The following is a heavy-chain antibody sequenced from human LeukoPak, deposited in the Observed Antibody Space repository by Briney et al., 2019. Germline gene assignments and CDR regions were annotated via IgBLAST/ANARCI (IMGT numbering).Heavy chain of an antibody. D-gene: IGHD6-13*01. CDR1: GFTVSSNY. CDR2: IYSGGST. CDR3: ARDRQQPGADAFDI. J-gene: IGHJ3*02. Sequence: PGGSLRLSCAASGFTVSSNYMSWVRQAPGKGLEWVSVIYSGGSTYYADSVKGRFTISRDNSKNTLYLQMNSLRAEDTAVYYCARDRQQPGADAFDIWGQGTMVTVSS. V-gene: IGHV3-53*01.